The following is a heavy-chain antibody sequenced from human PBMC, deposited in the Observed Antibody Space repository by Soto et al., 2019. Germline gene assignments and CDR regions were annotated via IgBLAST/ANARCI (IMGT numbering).Heavy chain of an antibody. J-gene: IGHJ4*02. CDR1: GFTFSSYA. Sequence: LRLSFAASGFTFSSYAMTWVRQAPGKGLEWVSVITYNGDNTYYADSVKGRFTISRDNSKDTVHLQMNSLRAEDTAVYYCARYIRGPTVFYFDFWGPGVLVTVSS. CDR2: ITYNGDNT. CDR3: ARYIRGPTVFYFDF. D-gene: IGHD5-18*01. V-gene: IGHV3-23*01.